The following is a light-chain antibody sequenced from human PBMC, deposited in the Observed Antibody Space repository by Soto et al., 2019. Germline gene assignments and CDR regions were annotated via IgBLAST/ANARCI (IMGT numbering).Light chain of an antibody. Sequence: EIVLTQSPDTVSLSPGERATLSCTASLPVTSSQLAWYQQKPGQAPRLLVYGASSRATGMPDRFSGSGSETDFTLTINSLEPEDFAVYFCQQYGDLPYTFGQGTKVEVK. CDR1: LPVTSSQ. V-gene: IGKV3-20*01. J-gene: IGKJ2*01. CDR3: QQYGDLPYT. CDR2: GAS.